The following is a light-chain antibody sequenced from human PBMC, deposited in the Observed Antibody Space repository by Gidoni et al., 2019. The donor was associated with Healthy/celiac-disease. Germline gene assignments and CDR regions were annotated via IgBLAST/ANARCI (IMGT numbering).Light chain of an antibody. CDR3: QQYDNLLPYT. CDR2: DAS. CDR1: QDISNY. Sequence: DIQMTQSPSSLSASVGDRVTITCQESQDISNYLNWYQQKPGKAPKLLIYDASNLETGVPSRFSGSGSGTDFTFTISSLQPEDIATYYCQQYDNLLPYTFGQGTKLEIK. J-gene: IGKJ2*01. V-gene: IGKV1-33*01.